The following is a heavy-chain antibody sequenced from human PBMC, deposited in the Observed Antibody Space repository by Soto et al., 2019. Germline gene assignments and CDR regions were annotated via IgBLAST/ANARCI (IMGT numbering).Heavy chain of an antibody. J-gene: IGHJ4*02. D-gene: IGHD3-3*01. Sequence: GGSLRLSCAASGFTFSSYAMSWVRQAPGKGLEWVSAISGSGGSTYYADSVKGRFTISRDNSKNTLYLQMNSLRAEDTAVYYCANDRSRGFWSGYLPPFDYWGQGTLVTVSS. CDR1: GFTFSSYA. CDR3: ANDRSRGFWSGYLPPFDY. CDR2: ISGSGGST. V-gene: IGHV3-23*01.